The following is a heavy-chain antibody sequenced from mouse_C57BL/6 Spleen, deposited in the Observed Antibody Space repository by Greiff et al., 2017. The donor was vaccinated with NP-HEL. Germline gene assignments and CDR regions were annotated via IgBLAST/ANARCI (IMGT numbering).Heavy chain of an antibody. V-gene: IGHV3-6*01. D-gene: IGHD2-4*01. CDR2: ISYDGSN. CDR3: ARYDYGDAMDY. Sequence: EVKLQESGPGLVKPSQSLSLTCSVTGYSITSGYYWNWIRQFPGNKLEWMGYISYDGSNNYNPSLKNRISITRDTSKNQFFLKLNSVTTEDTATYYCARYDYGDAMDYWGQGTSVTVSS. J-gene: IGHJ4*01. CDR1: GYSITSGYY.